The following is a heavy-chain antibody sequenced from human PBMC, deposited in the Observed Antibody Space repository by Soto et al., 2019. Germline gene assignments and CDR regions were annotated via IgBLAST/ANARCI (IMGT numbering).Heavy chain of an antibody. J-gene: IGHJ6*02. D-gene: IGHD6-13*01. V-gene: IGHV1-18*04. CDR1: GYTFTSCG. CDR2: ISAYNGNT. Sequence: ASVKVCCKASGYTFTSCGISWVRQAPGQGLEWMGWISAYNGNTNYAQKLQGRVTMTTDTSTSTAYMELRSLRSDDTAVYYCARDQDSSSWYAGSLYYYYGMDVWGQGTTVTVSS. CDR3: ARDQDSSSWYAGSLYYYYGMDV.